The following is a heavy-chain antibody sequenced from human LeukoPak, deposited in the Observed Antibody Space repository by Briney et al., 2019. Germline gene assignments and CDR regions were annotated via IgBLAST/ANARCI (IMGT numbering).Heavy chain of an antibody. CDR3: ARHSAVCTGGSCYAGRCES. Sequence: GESLKISGKGSGYNFKNYWIGWVGQMPGKGREWMGIIYPGDSDTKYSPSFQGQVTISSDKSVSTAYLQWSSLKASDTAMYYCARHSAVCTGGSCYAGRCESWGQGTLVTVSS. CDR1: GYNFKNYW. J-gene: IGHJ4*02. CDR2: IYPGDSDT. V-gene: IGHV5-51*01. D-gene: IGHD2-15*01.